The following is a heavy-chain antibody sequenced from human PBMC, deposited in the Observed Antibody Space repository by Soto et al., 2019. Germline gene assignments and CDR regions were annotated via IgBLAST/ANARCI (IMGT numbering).Heavy chain of an antibody. D-gene: IGHD3-3*01. J-gene: IGHJ3*02. CDR2: MNPNSGNT. Sequence: GASVKVSCKASGYTFTSYDINWVRQATGQGLEWMGWMNPNSGNTGYAQKFQGRVTMTRNTSISTAYMELSSLRSEDTAVYYCARAGKLVDVWSSHGLPRSFDIWGKGTMGTLSS. CDR3: ARAGKLVDVWSSHGLPRSFDI. CDR1: GYTFTSYD. V-gene: IGHV1-8*01.